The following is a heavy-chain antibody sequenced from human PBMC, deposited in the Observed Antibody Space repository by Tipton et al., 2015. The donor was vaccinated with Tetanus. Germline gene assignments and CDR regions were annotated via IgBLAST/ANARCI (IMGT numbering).Heavy chain of an antibody. V-gene: IGHV1-2*02. J-gene: IGHJ6*02. CDR1: GYTFTGYY. CDR2: IAPNSGGT. Sequence: QLVQSGAEVKKPGASVKVSCKASGYTFTGYYIYWVRQAPGQGLEWMGWIAPNSGGTVYAQKFQGGVTMTRDTSISTAYMELRSLRSDDTAVYYCARDRGDYIYYGMDVWGPGTTVTVS. CDR3: ARDRGDYIYYGMDV. D-gene: IGHD3-22*01.